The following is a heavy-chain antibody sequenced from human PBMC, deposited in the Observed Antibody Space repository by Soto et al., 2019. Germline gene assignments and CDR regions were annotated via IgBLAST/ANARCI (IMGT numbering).Heavy chain of an antibody. V-gene: IGHV4-31*03. CDR2: IYYSGST. J-gene: IGHJ6*02. CDR1: GGSISSGGYY. Sequence: TLSLTCTVSGGSISSGGYYWSWIRQHPGKGLEWIGYIYYSGSTYYNPSLKSRVTISVDTSKNQFSLKLSSVTAADTAVYYCAREGPYGSGSQKNYYYYYGMDVWGQGTTVTVSS. D-gene: IGHD3-10*01. CDR3: AREGPYGSGSQKNYYYYYGMDV.